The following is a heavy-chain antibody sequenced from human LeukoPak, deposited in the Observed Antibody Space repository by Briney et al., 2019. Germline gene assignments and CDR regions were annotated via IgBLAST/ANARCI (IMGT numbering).Heavy chain of an antibody. Sequence: PGGSLRLYCAASGFTVRSYSMGWVRQAPGKGVEWVAAIGGAWTTYYAESVKGRFSISRGSYRHTLYLHTNRLSARGPDSYLFVNREWDYGGAFDIWGQGTVVTVSS. CDR1: GFTVRSYS. CDR3: VNREWDYGGAFDI. J-gene: IGHJ3*02. D-gene: IGHD4-17*01. CDR2: IGGAWTT. V-gene: IGHV3-23*01.